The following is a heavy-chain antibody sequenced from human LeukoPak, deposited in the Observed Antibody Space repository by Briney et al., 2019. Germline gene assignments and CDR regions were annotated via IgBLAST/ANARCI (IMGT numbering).Heavy chain of an antibody. J-gene: IGHJ4*02. CDR3: ARGRITMIVAAANRGYYFDY. V-gene: IGHV4-34*01. D-gene: IGHD3-22*01. CDR2: INHSGST. CDR1: GGSFSGYY. Sequence: PSETLSLTCAVYGGSFSGYYWSWIRQPPGKGLEWIGEINHSGSTNYNPSLKSRLTISVDTSKNQFSLKLGSVTAADTAMYYCARGRITMIVAAANRGYYFDYWGQGTLVTVSS.